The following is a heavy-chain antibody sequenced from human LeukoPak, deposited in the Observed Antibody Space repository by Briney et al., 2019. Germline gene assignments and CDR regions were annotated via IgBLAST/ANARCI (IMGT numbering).Heavy chain of an antibody. J-gene: IGHJ4*02. Sequence: GGSLRLSCAASGLTLSVHWMSWVRQAPGKGLEWVAEINEDGSEKFYVESMKGRCTISRDNAKNSVHLQMNGVRVEDTAVYYCASLHVLWGQGTLVTVSS. CDR3: ASLHVL. V-gene: IGHV3-7*01. CDR2: INEDGSEK. CDR1: GLTLSVHW.